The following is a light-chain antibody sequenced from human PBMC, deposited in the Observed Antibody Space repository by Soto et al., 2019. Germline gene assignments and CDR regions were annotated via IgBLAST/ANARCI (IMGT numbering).Light chain of an antibody. CDR1: SANLGSNS. V-gene: IGLV1-44*01. Sequence: QSVLTQPPSASGTPGQRVIISCSGSSANLGSNSGNCYQPLPGTAPKLLIYNTYQRPLGVPDRFSGSKSGTSASLAISGLQSEDEGDYFCAAWDDSLNGPVFGGGTTLTVL. J-gene: IGLJ3*02. CDR2: NTY. CDR3: AAWDDSLNGPV.